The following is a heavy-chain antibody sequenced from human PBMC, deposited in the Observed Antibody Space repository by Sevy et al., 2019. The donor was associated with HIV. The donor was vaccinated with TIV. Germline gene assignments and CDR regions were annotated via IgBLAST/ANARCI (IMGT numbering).Heavy chain of an antibody. J-gene: IGHJ4*02. CDR3: VKEVSQYSYSDY. CDR2: ISGSADAP. CDR1: GFTFSNYA. Sequence: GGSLRLSCAASGFTFSNYAMSWVRQTPGKGLEWVPGISGSADAPYYTDSVKGRFTISRDTSKNTVYLQMNSLRAEDTAVYYCVKEVSQYSYSDYWGQGTLVTVSS. D-gene: IGHD5-18*01. V-gene: IGHV3-23*01.